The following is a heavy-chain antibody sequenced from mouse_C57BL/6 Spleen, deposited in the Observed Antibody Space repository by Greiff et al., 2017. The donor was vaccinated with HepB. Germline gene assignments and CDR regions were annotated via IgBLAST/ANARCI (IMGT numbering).Heavy chain of an antibody. CDR3: ASYGYYNYAMDY. Sequence: QVQLQQPGAELVMPGASVKLSCKASGYTFTSYWMHWVKQRPGQGLEWIGEIDPSDSYTNYNKKFKGKSTLTEDKSSSTAYMQLSSLTSEDSAVYYCASYGYYNYAMDYWGQGTSVTVSS. CDR2: IDPSDSYT. J-gene: IGHJ4*01. D-gene: IGHD2-3*01. CDR1: GYTFTSYW. V-gene: IGHV1-69*01.